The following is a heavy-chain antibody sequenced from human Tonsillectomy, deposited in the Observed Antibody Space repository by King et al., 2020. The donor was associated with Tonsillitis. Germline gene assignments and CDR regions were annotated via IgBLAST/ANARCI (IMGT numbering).Heavy chain of an antibody. Sequence: QLVQSGGGVVQPGRSLRLSCAASGFTFSNYAMHWVRQAPGKGLEWVALISYDGSNKYYADSVKGRFTISRDNSKNTLYMQMNSLRTEDTAVYYCARCRWELLGDFDYWGQRTLVTVSS. D-gene: IGHD1-26*01. CDR1: GFTFSNYA. V-gene: IGHV3-30*04. J-gene: IGHJ4*02. CDR2: ISYDGSNK. CDR3: ARCRWELLGDFDY.